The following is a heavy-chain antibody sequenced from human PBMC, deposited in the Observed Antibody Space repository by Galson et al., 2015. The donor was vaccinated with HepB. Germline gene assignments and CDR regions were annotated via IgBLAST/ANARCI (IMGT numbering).Heavy chain of an antibody. CDR2: ISHDGSNK. Sequence: SLRLSCAASGFTFSSYAMHWVRQAPGKGLEWVAVISHDGSNKYYADSVKGRFTISRDNSKNTLYLQMNSLRAEDTAVYYCARDVNGFHYFDYWGQGTLVTVSS. D-gene: IGHD5-24*01. V-gene: IGHV3-30-3*01. CDR1: GFTFSSYA. CDR3: ARDVNGFHYFDY. J-gene: IGHJ4*02.